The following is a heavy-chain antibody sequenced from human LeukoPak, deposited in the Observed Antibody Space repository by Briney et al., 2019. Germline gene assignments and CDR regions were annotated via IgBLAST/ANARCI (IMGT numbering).Heavy chain of an antibody. CDR2: ILAGDSDT. CDR3: ARLDSVRKVLTSHLACYYYPMDA. J-gene: IGHJ6*03. CDR1: GYIFTNLW. V-gene: IGHV5-51*01. Sequence: GESLKISCKAYGYIFTNLWIGWVRQMPGKGLEWMGIILAGDSDTRYSPSFEGQVTMSVDTSTSTAYLQWGSLKASDTATYYCARLDSVRKVLTSHLACYYYPMDAWGTGTTIIVSS. D-gene: IGHD3-16*01.